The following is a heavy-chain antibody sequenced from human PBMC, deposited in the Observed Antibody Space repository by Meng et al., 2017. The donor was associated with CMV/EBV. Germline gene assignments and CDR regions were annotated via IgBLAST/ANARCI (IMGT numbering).Heavy chain of an antibody. V-gene: IGHV4-34*01. CDR2: INHSGST. J-gene: IGHJ6*02. CDR1: GGSFSGYY. CDR3: ARIGIAAAPDV. Sequence: SETLSLTCAVYGGSFSGYYWSWIRQPPGKGLEWIGEINHSGSTNYNPSLKSRVTISVDTSKNQSSLKLSSVTAADTAVYYCARIGIAAAPDVWGQGTTVTVSS. D-gene: IGHD6-13*01.